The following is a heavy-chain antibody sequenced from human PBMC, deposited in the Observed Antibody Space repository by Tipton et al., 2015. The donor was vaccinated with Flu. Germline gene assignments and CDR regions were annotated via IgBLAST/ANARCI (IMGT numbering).Heavy chain of an antibody. CDR1: GYSISSGYY. V-gene: IGHV4-38-2*01. J-gene: IGHJ5*02. CDR3: ARRDYSNYVSEPKNWFDP. CDR2: FGTMSHSGRT. D-gene: IGHD4-11*01. Sequence: TLSLTCAVSGYSISSGYYWGWIRQPPGRGLEWIGTFGTMSHSGRTYYNPSLRSRVTIAVDGPKIQFSLRLTSVTAADTAVYYCARRDYSNYVSEPKNWFDPWGQGALVTISS.